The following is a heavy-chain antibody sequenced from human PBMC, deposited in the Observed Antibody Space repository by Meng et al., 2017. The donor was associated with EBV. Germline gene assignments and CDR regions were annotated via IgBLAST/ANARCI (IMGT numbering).Heavy chain of an antibody. CDR3: ASESGRGFTPDY. Sequence: VQLWMVGPGGNRPGSWVKVSGTTTGGTFRSGAISWVRQAPGHGLELMGGLIPMSDAPHYAQKFQGRVTITADESTSTHYMDLSGLRSEDTAVYYCASESGRGFTPDYWGQGTLVTVSS. CDR1: GGTFRSGA. D-gene: IGHD3-10*01. CDR2: LIPMSDAP. J-gene: IGHJ4*02. V-gene: IGHV1-69*01.